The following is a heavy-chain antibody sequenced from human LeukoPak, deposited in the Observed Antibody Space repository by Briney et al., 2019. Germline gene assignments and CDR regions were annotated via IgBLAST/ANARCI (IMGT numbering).Heavy chain of an antibody. D-gene: IGHD6-13*01. CDR1: GGSISSGGYY. CDR3: ASGSSSWLFYFDY. J-gene: IGHJ4*02. V-gene: IGHV4-30-2*01. Sequence: SQTLSLTCTVSGGSISSGGYYWSCIRQPPGKGLEWIGYIYHSGSTYYNPSLKSRVTISVDRSKNQFSLKLSSVTAADTAVYYCASGSSSWLFYFDYWGQGTLVTVSS. CDR2: IYHSGST.